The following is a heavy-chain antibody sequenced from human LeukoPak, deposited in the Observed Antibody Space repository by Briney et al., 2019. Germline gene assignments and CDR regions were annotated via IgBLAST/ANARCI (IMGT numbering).Heavy chain of an antibody. J-gene: IGHJ4*02. CDR3: ARDGRWELLCPDY. Sequence: ASVKVSCKASGYTFTSYGISWVRQAPGQGVEWMGWISAYKGKTNYAQKLQGRLTMTTHTSTSTAYMELRSLRSDDTAVYYCARDGRWELLCPDYWGQGTLVTVSS. CDR1: GYTFTSYG. D-gene: IGHD1-26*01. V-gene: IGHV1-18*01. CDR2: ISAYKGKT.